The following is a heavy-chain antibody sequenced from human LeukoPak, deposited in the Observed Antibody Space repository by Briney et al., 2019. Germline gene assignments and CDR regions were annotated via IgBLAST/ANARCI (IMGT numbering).Heavy chain of an antibody. Sequence: SETLSLTCTVSGSISSYYWSWIQQPPGKGLEWIGYIYTSGTTNYNPSLKSRVTISVDTSKNQFSLDLSSVTAADSAVYYCARQKCTSASCLTKNAFDVWGQGTMVTVSS. CDR1: GSISSYY. D-gene: IGHD2-2*01. CDR3: ARQKCTSASCLTKNAFDV. J-gene: IGHJ3*01. CDR2: IYTSGTT. V-gene: IGHV4-4*09.